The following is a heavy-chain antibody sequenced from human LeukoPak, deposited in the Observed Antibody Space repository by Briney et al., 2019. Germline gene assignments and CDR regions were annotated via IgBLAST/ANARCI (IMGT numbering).Heavy chain of an antibody. CDR3: ARENGLRSEFDH. CDR2: IIPIFGTA. CDR1: GGTFSSYA. D-gene: IGHD4-17*01. V-gene: IGHV1-69*13. J-gene: IGHJ4*02. Sequence: GASVKVSCKASGGTFSSYAISWVRQAPGQGLEWVGGIIPIFGTANYAQKFQGRVTITADESTSTAYMELSSLRSEDTAVYYCARENGLRSEFDHWGQGTLVTVSS.